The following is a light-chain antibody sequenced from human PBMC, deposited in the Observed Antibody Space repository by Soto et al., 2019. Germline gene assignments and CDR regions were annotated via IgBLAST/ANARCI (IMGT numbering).Light chain of an antibody. J-gene: IGKJ1*01. V-gene: IGKV1-39*01. CDR2: AAS. CDR3: QQSYSTTWT. Sequence: DIQMTQSPSSLSASVGDGVTITCRASQGISTYLNWYQQKPGKAPKLLIYAASSLQSGVLSRFSGSGSETDFTLTISSLQPEDFATYSCQQSYSTTWTFGQGTKVDIK. CDR1: QGISTY.